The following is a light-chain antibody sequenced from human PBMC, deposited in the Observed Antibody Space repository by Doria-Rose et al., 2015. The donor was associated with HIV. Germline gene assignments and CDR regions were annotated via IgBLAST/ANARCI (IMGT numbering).Light chain of an antibody. Sequence: SLPVTPGQPASISCRSSQSLLHTIGYNYLDWYLQKPGQSPQLLIYLGSNRASGVPDRFSGSGSGTDFTLKIGRVEAEDVGVYYCMQALQTPYTFGQGTKLEIK. V-gene: IGKV2-28*01. CDR3: MQALQTPYT. CDR1: QSLLHTIGYNY. J-gene: IGKJ2*01. CDR2: LGS.